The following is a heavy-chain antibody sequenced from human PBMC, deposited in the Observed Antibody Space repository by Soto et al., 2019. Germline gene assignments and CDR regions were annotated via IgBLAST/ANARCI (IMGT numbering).Heavy chain of an antibody. J-gene: IGHJ4*02. D-gene: IGHD1-26*01. Sequence: ASVKVSCKASGYTFTSYAMHWVRQAPGQRLEWMGWINAGNGNTKYSQKFQGRVTITRDTSASTAYMELSSLRSEDTAVYYCARIAELIRAALGYWGQGTLVTVSS. CDR3: ARIAELIRAALGY. CDR1: GYTFTSYA. V-gene: IGHV1-3*01. CDR2: INAGNGNT.